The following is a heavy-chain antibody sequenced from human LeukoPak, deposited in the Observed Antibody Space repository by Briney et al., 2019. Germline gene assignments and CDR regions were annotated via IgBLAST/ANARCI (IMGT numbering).Heavy chain of an antibody. V-gene: IGHV1-46*01. CDR1: GYTFTSNY. CDR2: IYPRDGST. CDR3: ARGPFLGIHWYFDL. Sequence: GASVKVSCKASGYTFTSNYIHWVRQAPGQGLEWMGMIYPRDGSTSYAQKFQGGVTVTRDTSTSTVHMELSSLRSEDTAVYYCARGPFLGIHWYFDLWGRGTLVTVSS. J-gene: IGHJ2*01.